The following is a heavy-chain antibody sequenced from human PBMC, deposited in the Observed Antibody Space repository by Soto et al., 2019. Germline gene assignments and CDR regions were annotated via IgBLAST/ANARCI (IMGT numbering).Heavy chain of an antibody. CDR3: ARVDFWSGYPTVYYYGMDV. CDR2: IIPIFGTA. Sequence: QVQLVQSGAEVKKPGSSVKVSCKASGGTFSSYAISWVRQAPGQGLEWMGGIIPIFGTANYAQKFQGRVTITADKSTSTAYMELSGLRSEDTAVYYCARVDFWSGYPTVYYYGMDVWGQGTTVTVSS. J-gene: IGHJ6*02. V-gene: IGHV1-69*06. D-gene: IGHD3-3*01. CDR1: GGTFSSYA.